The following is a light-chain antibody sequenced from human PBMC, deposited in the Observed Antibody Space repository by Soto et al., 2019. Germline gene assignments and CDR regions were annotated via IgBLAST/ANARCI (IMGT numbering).Light chain of an antibody. CDR3: QQYNNWPRT. Sequence: EIVMTQSPATLSVSPGERATLSCRASQSVSINLAWYQQKPGQAPRLLIYGASTWATGIPARFSGSGSGTEFTLTISSLQSKDFAVYYCQQYNNWPRTFGQGTKVEIK. CDR1: QSVSIN. V-gene: IGKV3-15*01. CDR2: GAS. J-gene: IGKJ1*01.